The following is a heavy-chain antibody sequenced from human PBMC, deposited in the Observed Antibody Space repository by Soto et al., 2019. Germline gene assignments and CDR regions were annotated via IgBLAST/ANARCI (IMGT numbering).Heavy chain of an antibody. V-gene: IGHV3-7*01. D-gene: IGHD5-18*01. J-gene: IGHJ4*02. CDR1: GFTFSSYW. CDR3: ARSTGGYTYGYPDY. Sequence: EVQLVESGGGWVQPGGYLRLSCAGSGFTFSSYWMSWVRQAPGKGLEWVANIKPDGTVKDYVDSVKGRFTISRDHAKNSLYLQMNSLRAEDTAVYYCARSTGGYTYGYPDYWGQGTLVTVSS. CDR2: IKPDGTVK.